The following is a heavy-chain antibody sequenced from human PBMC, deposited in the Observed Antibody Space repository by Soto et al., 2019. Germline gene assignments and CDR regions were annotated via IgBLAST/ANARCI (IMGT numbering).Heavy chain of an antibody. D-gene: IGHD6-19*01. V-gene: IGHV4-31*03. CDR3: ARDKGGGSGWAGNPGAFDI. CDR1: GGSISSGGYY. Sequence: SETLSLTCTVSGGSISSGGYYWSCIRQHPGKGLEWIGYIYYSGSTYYNPSLKSRVTISVDTSKNQFSLKLSSVTAADTAVYYCARDKGGGSGWAGNPGAFDIWGQGTMVTVSS. CDR2: IYYSGST. J-gene: IGHJ3*02.